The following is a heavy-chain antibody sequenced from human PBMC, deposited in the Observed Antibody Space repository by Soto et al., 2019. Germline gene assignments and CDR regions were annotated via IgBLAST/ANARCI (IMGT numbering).Heavy chain of an antibody. CDR3: ARDGASVGSGYLRWFDP. Sequence: SCKASGYTFTSYAMHWVRQAPGKGLEWVAVISYDGSNKYYADSVKGRFTISRDNSKNTLYLQMNSLRAEDTAVYYCARDGASVGSGYLRWFDPWGQGTLVTVSS. CDR1: GYTFTSYA. CDR2: ISYDGSNK. V-gene: IGHV3-30-3*01. J-gene: IGHJ5*02. D-gene: IGHD3-3*01.